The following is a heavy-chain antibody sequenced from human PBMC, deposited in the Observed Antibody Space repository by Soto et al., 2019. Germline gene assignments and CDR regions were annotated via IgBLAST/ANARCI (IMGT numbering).Heavy chain of an antibody. J-gene: IGHJ6*02. CDR3: ARGPYCSGGSCYRGYYGMDV. D-gene: IGHD2-15*01. Sequence: SETLSLTCTVSGGSISSYYWSWIRQPPGKGLEWIGYIYYSGSTNYNPSLKSRVTISVDTSKNQFSLKLSSVTAADTAVYYCARGPYCSGGSCYRGYYGMDVWGQGTTVTVSS. CDR2: IYYSGST. CDR1: GGSISSYY. V-gene: IGHV4-59*01.